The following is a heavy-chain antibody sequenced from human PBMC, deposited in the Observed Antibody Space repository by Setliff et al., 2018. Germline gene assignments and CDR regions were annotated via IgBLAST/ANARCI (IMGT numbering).Heavy chain of an antibody. Sequence: GGSLRLSCAASGFAFDSYAMHWVRQAPGKGLEWVAIIFHDGRDIYYGDSVQGRFAISRDDSKNTLYLQMNSLRSDDTAVYYCAGVHWTTNWFLHYWGQGTLVTVSS. CDR2: IFHDGRDI. CDR3: AGVHWTTNWFLHY. D-gene: IGHD7-27*01. CDR1: GFAFDSYA. J-gene: IGHJ4*01. V-gene: IGHV3-30*03.